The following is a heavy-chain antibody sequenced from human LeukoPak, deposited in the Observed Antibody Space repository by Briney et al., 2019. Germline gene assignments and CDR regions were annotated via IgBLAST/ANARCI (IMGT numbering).Heavy chain of an antibody. D-gene: IGHD4-23*01. V-gene: IGHV3-7*01. CDR1: GFTFSSYW. CDR3: TGGNDVADFDY. J-gene: IGHJ4*02. CDR2: INHNGNVN. Sequence: GGSLRLSCAASGFTFSSYWMNWARQAPGKGLEWVASINHNGNVNYYVDSVKGRFTISRDNAKNSLYLQMNSLRAEDTAVYYSTGGNDVADFDYWGQGTLVTVSS.